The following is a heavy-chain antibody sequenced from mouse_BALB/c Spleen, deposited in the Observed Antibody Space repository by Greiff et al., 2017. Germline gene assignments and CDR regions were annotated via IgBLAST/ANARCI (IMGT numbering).Heavy chain of an antibody. CDR1: SYTFTDYA. D-gene: IGHD1-1*01. Sequence: VQRVESGPELVRPGVSVKISCKGSSYTFTDYAMHWVKQSHAKSLEWIGVISTYYGNTNYNQKFKGKATMTVDKSSSTAYMELARLTSEDSAVYYCARSGRSPWYFDVWGAGTTVTVSS. CDR3: ARSGRSPWYFDV. J-gene: IGHJ1*01. CDR2: ISTYYGNT. V-gene: IGHV1-67*01.